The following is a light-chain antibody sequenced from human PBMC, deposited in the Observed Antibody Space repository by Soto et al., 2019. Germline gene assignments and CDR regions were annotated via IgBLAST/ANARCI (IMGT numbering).Light chain of an antibody. CDR3: QQRSNCSPVYT. J-gene: IGKJ2*01. Sequence: EIVLTQSPATLSLSPGERATLSCRASQSVSSYLAWYQQKPGQAPRLLIYDASNRATGIPARFSGSGSGTDFTLTISSLEPEDFAVYYCQQRSNCSPVYTFGQGTKLEIK. V-gene: IGKV3-11*01. CDR2: DAS. CDR1: QSVSSY.